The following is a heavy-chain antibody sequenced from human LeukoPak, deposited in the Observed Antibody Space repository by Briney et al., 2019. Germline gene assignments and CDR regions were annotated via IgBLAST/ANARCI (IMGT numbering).Heavy chain of an antibody. CDR1: GFTFSSYG. Sequence: GGSLRLSCAASGFTFSSYGMHWVRQAPGKGLEWVAVISYDGSNKYYADSVKGRFTISRDNSKNALYLQMNSLRAEDTAVYYCARSIVGATAPWGQGTLVTVSS. V-gene: IGHV3-30*03. D-gene: IGHD1-26*01. CDR2: ISYDGSNK. J-gene: IGHJ5*02. CDR3: ARSIVGATAP.